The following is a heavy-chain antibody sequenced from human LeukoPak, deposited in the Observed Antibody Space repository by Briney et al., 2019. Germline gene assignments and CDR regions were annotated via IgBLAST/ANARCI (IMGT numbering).Heavy chain of an antibody. V-gene: IGHV3-23*01. CDR2: LTASGGST. CDR1: GFTFSSHV. CDR3: AKGTMTTMTPWDY. J-gene: IGHJ4*02. D-gene: IGHD4-17*01. Sequence: GGSLRLSCAASGFTFSSHVMSWVRQAPGKGVEWVSGLTASGGSTYYADSVKGRFTISRDNSKNTLYLQMNSLRAEDTAVYYCAKGTMTTMTPWDYWGQGTLVTVSS.